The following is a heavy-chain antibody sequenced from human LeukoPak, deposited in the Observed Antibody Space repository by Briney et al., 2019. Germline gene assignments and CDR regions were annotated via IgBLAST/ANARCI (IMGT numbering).Heavy chain of an antibody. CDR2: ISWDGGST. V-gene: IGHV3-43D*03. J-gene: IGHJ4*02. Sequence: GGSLRLSCAASGFTFDDYAMHWVRQAPGKGLEWVSLISWDGGSTYYADSVKGRFTISRDNSKNSLYLQMNSLRAEDTALYYCAKVRRGYSGWYVPFDYWGQGTLVTVSS. D-gene: IGHD6-19*01. CDR3: AKVRRGYSGWYVPFDY. CDR1: GFTFDDYA.